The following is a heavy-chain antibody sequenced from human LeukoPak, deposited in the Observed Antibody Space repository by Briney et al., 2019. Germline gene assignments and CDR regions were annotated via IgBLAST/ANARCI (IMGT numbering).Heavy chain of an antibody. CDR3: ARVPPGKGAFDI. J-gene: IGHJ3*02. Sequence: ASVKVSCKASGYTFTGYYMHWVRQAPGQGLEWMGWINPNSGGTNYAQKFQGRVTMTRDTSISTAYMELSRLRSDDTAVYYCARVPPGKGAFDIWGQGTMVTVSS. V-gene: IGHV1-2*02. CDR1: GYTFTGYY. CDR2: INPNSGGT.